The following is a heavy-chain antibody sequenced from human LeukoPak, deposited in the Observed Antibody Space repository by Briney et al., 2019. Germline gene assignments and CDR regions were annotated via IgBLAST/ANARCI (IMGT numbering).Heavy chain of an antibody. CDR3: ARVPQFDTYGYHY. CDR1: SASISSSNW. D-gene: IGHD5-18*01. CDR2: IYHSGNT. Sequence: SSETLSLTCTVSSASISSSNWWTWVRPPPGKGLEWIGEIYHSGNTNYNPSLKSRVTISVDKSKNQFSLNLTSVTAADTAVYFCARVPQFDTYGYHYRGQGTLVTVSS. J-gene: IGHJ4*02. V-gene: IGHV4-4*02.